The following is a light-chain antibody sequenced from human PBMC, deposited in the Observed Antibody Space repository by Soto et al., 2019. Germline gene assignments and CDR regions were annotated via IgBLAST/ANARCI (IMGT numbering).Light chain of an antibody. CDR2: GAS. CDR3: LQHSDFPWT. Sequence: DIHVTQSPSAMSASVGDRVTITCRPSQDISDYLAWFQQKPGRVPKRLIYGASNLEYGVPSRFSGSGSGTEFTLTIRSLQPEDTGTYYCLQHSDFPWTFGQGTKVDIK. J-gene: IGKJ1*01. V-gene: IGKV1-17*03. CDR1: QDISDY.